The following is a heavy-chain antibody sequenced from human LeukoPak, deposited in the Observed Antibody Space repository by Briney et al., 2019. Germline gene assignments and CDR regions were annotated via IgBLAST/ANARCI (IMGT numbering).Heavy chain of an antibody. CDR3: ARFPVLSGDYAMWFDP. Sequence: GASVKVSCKVSGYTLTELSMHWVRQAPGKGLEWMGGFDPEDGETIYAQKFQGRVTMTEDTSTDTAYMELSSLRSEDTAVYYCARFPVLSGDYAMWFDPWGQGTLVTVSS. CDR2: FDPEDGET. D-gene: IGHD4-17*01. CDR1: GYTLTELS. V-gene: IGHV1-24*01. J-gene: IGHJ5*02.